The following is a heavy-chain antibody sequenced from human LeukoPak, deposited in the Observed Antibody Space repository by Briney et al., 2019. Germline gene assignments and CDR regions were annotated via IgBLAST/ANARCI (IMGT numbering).Heavy chain of an antibody. CDR2: INPSGGST. V-gene: IGHV1-46*01. J-gene: IGHJ4*02. D-gene: IGHD3-22*01. CDR3: ARLDSSGYYHPYFDY. Sequence: GASVKVSCKASGYTFTSYYMHWVRQAPGQGLEWMGIINPSGGSTSYAQKFQGRVTMTRDTSTSTVYMELSSLRSEDTAVYYCARLDSSGYYHPYFDYWGQGTLVTVSS. CDR1: GYTFTSYY.